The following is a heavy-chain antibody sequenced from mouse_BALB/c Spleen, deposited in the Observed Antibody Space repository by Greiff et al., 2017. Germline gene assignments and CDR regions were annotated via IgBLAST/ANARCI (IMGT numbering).Heavy chain of an antibody. D-gene: IGHD2-10*02. CDR2: ISYDGSN. CDR1: GYSITSGYY. V-gene: IGHV3-6*02. J-gene: IGHJ3*01. CDR3: ARGKYGNTWFAY. Sequence: EVQRVESGPGLVKPSQSLSLTCSVTGYSITSGYYWNWIRQFPGNKLEWMGYISYDGSNNYNPSLKNRISITRDTSKNQFFLKLNSVTTEDTATYYCARGKYGNTWFAYWGQGTLVTVSA.